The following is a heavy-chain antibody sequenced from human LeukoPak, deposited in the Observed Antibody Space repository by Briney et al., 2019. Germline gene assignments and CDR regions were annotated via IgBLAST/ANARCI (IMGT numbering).Heavy chain of an antibody. CDR2: IYSGGST. J-gene: IGHJ4*02. V-gene: IGHV3-66*01. D-gene: IGHD3-22*01. CDR1: GFTVSSNY. CDR3: ARVPHYYDSSGYYYFDY. Sequence: GGSLRLSCAASGFTVSSNYMSWVRQAPGKGLEWVSVIYSGGSTCYADSVKGRFTISRDNSKNTLYLQMNSLRAEDTAVYYCARVPHYYDSSGYYYFDYWGQGTLVTVSS.